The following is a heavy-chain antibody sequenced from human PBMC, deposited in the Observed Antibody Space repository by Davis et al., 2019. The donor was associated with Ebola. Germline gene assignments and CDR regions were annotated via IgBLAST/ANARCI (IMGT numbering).Heavy chain of an antibody. V-gene: IGHV3-30*02. D-gene: IGHD6-13*01. CDR2: IRYDGSNK. CDR3: ANPLVFNYYYYGMDV. CDR1: GFTFSSYG. J-gene: IGHJ6*02. Sequence: GESLKISCAASGFTFSSYGMHWVRQAPGKGLEWVAFIRYDGSNKYYADSLKGRFTISRDNSKNTLYLQMNSLRAEDTAVYYCANPLVFNYYYYGMDVWGQGTTVTVSS.